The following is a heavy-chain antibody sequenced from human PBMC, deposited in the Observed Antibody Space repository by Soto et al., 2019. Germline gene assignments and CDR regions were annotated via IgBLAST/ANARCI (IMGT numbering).Heavy chain of an antibody. V-gene: IGHV3-53*01. D-gene: IGHD1-26*01. CDR2: IYSGGTT. CDR3: ARDSVRDHYYGMDV. CDR1: GFSVSNNY. Sequence: EVQLVESGGGLIQPGGSLRLSCAASGFSVSNNYMSWVRQAPGKGLEWVSIIYSGGTTYYADSVKGRFTISRDNSKNTLALQMNNLRAEDTAIYYCARDSVRDHYYGMDVWGQGTTVTVSS. J-gene: IGHJ6*02.